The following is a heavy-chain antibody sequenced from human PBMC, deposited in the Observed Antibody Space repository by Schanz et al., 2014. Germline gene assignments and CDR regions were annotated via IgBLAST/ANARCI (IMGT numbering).Heavy chain of an antibody. CDR2: ITAYNGDT. J-gene: IGHJ4*02. CDR1: GYTFTSHG. V-gene: IGHV1-18*01. CDR3: ARSNYYDNSDYYNAFDY. Sequence: QVQLVQSGAEVKKPGASVKVSCKASGYTFTSHGISWVRQAPGQGLEWMGWITAYNGDTNYALKLQGRVTMTTDTSTGTAYMDLSSLRPEDTAVYYCARSNYYDNSDYYNAFDYWGQGTLVTVSS. D-gene: IGHD3-22*01.